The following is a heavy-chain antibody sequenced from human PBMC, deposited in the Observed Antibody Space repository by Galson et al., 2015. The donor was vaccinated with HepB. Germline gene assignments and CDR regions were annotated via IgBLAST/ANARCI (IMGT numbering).Heavy chain of an antibody. J-gene: IGHJ6*02. Sequence: SVKVSCKASGYTFTSYGISWVRQAPGQGLEWMGWISAYNGNTNYAQKLQGRVTMTTDTSTSTAYMELRSLRSDDTAVYYCARDPGAAPVDYYYGMDVWGQGTTVTVSS. D-gene: IGHD6-6*01. CDR1: GYTFTSYG. CDR3: ARDPGAAPVDYYYGMDV. V-gene: IGHV1-18*04. CDR2: ISAYNGNT.